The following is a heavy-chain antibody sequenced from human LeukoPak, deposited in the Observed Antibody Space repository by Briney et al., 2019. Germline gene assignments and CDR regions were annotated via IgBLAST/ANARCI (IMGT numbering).Heavy chain of an antibody. J-gene: IGHJ4*02. Sequence: GGSLRLSCVTSGFTFSSYWLEWVRQAPGKGLEWVANINQDGSLKNYVDSVKGRFTISRDNAKNSLYLQMSSLRAEDTAVYYCTKYPDNSGYSDYWGQGTLLTVSS. D-gene: IGHD3-22*01. CDR2: INQDGSLK. CDR3: TKYPDNSGYSDY. CDR1: GFTFSSYW. V-gene: IGHV3-7*01.